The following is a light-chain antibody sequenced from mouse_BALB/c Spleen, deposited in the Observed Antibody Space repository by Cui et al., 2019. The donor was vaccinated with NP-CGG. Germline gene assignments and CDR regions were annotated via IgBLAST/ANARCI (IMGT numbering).Light chain of an antibody. CDR3: ALWYSNHWV. CDR2: GTK. J-gene: IGLJ1*01. CDR1: TGADTTSNY. V-gene: IGLV1*01. Sequence: QPVVTQESALTTSPGETVTLTCRSSTGADTTSNYAKWVQEKPEHLFTGLIGGTKNRAPGVPARFSGSLIGDKAALTITGAQTEDEAIYFCALWYSNHWVFGGGTKLTVL.